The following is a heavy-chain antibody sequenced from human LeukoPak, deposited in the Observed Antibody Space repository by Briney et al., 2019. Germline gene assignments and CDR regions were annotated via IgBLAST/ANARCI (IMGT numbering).Heavy chain of an antibody. V-gene: IGHV3-48*03. J-gene: IGHJ3*02. CDR2: ISSSGTTI. CDR3: ARSFDI. CDR1: GFTFSSYD. Sequence: GESLKISCAASGFTFSSYDMNWVRQAPGKGLEWVSFISSSGTTIDYADFVKGRFTISRDNTKNSLYLQMNSLRVEDTAIYHCARSFDIWGQGTMVTVSP.